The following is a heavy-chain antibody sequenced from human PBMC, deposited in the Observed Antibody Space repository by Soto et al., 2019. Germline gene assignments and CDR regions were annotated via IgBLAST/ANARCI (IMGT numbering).Heavy chain of an antibody. CDR1: GFTFSSYG. CDR3: AKDRQYGIAVAGGLGY. CDR2: ISYDGSKK. Sequence: QVQVVESGGGVVQPGRSLRLSCAASGFTFSSYGMHWVRQAPGKGLEWVAVISYDGSKKYYADSVKGRFTISRDNSKNTLYLQMNSLRAEDTAVDYCAKDRQYGIAVAGGLGYWGQGTLVTVSS. D-gene: IGHD6-19*01. J-gene: IGHJ4*02. V-gene: IGHV3-30*18.